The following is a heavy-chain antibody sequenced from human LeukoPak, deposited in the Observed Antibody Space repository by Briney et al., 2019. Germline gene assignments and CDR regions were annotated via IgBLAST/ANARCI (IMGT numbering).Heavy chain of an antibody. J-gene: IGHJ4*02. CDR2: ISSSGSTI. Sequence: VGALRLSCAASGFTFSDYYMSWIRQAPGKGLEWVSYISSSGSTIYYADSVKGRFTISRDNAKNSLYLQMNSLRAEDTAVYYCARDLEVVAATGYFDYWGQGTLVTVSS. CDR3: ARDLEVVAATGYFDY. CDR1: GFTFSDYY. D-gene: IGHD2-15*01. V-gene: IGHV3-11*04.